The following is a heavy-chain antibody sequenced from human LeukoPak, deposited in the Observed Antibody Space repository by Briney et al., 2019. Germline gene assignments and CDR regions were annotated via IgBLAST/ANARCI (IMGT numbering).Heavy chain of an antibody. D-gene: IGHD5-24*01. V-gene: IGHV3-21*01. J-gene: IGHJ5*02. Sequence: PGGSPRLSCAASGFTFSSYSMNWVRQAPGKGLEWVSSISSSSSYIYYADSVKGRFTISRDNAKNSLYLQMNSLRAEDTAVYYCARTKRWVLHTGSEFDPWGQGTLVTVSS. CDR3: ARTKRWVLHTGSEFDP. CDR1: GFTFSSYS. CDR2: ISSSSSYI.